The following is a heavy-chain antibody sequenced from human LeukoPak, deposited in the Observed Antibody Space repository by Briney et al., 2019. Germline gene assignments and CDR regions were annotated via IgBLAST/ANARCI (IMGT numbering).Heavy chain of an antibody. D-gene: IGHD3-22*01. CDR1: GFTFSRYW. V-gene: IGHV3-74*01. Sequence: GGSLRLSCAASGFTFSRYWMHWVRQAPGKGLVWVSRINLDGYNTNYADSVEGRFTISRDNAKNTLYLQMNSLRAEDTAVYYCARGALGGNYYDSSGGQGTLVTVSS. J-gene: IGHJ4*02. CDR3: ARGALGGNYYDSS. CDR2: INLDGYNT.